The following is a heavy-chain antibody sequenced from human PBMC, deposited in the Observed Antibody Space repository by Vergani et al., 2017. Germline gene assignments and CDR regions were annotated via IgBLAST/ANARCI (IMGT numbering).Heavy chain of an antibody. CDR2: VSFRGDT. CDR1: GASVNSYD. D-gene: IGHD3-10*01. CDR3: ARSRIYYGAGSPDY. Sequence: QVKLQESGPGLVKPSETLSLTCTVSGASVNSYDWSWIRQPPGKGLEWMGYVSFRGDTLYDPSVKGRMTISLNTSSNQFSLYLTSVTAADTAVYYCARSRIYYGAGSPDYWGQGTLVTVSS. V-gene: IGHV4-59*02. J-gene: IGHJ4*02.